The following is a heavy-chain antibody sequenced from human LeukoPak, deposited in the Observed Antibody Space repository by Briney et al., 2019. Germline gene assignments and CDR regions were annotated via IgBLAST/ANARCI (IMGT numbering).Heavy chain of an antibody. V-gene: IGHV4-59*08. CDR1: GGSISSYY. Sequence: SETLSLTCTVSGGSISSYYWSWIRQPPGKGLEWIGYIYYSGSTNYNPSLKSRVTISVDTSKNQFSLKLSPVTAADTAVYYCARHCITMARGVIITRSRTGFDYWGQGTLVTVSS. CDR3: ARHCITMARGVIITRSRTGFDY. J-gene: IGHJ4*02. CDR2: IYYSGST. D-gene: IGHD3-10*01.